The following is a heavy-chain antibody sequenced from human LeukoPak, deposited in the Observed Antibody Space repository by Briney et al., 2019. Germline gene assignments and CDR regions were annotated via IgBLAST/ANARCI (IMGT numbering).Heavy chain of an antibody. CDR1: GYTFTSYD. D-gene: IGHD1-26*01. CDR3: ARVYIGGSYSEVFDY. J-gene: IGHJ4*02. CDR2: ISAYNGNT. Sequence: GASVKVSCKASGYTFTSYDINWVRQAPGQGLEWMGWISAYNGNTNYAQKLQGRVTMTTDTSTSTAYMELRSLRSDDTAVYYCARVYIGGSYSEVFDYWGQGTLVTVSS. V-gene: IGHV1-18*01.